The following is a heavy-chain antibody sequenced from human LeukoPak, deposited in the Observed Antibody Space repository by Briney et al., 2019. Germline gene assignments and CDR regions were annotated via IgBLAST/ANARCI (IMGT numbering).Heavy chain of an antibody. CDR2: IYSDGDT. D-gene: IGHD5-24*01. CDR1: GFTFSGNH. V-gene: IGHV3-53*05. J-gene: IGHJ4*02. CDR3: VRDPRDGYGHFDY. Sequence: PGGSLRLSCVVSGFTFSGNHMNWVRQAPGKWLEWVSFIYSDGDTYYADSVKGRFTISRDNPKNTLYLQMNSLKPEDTAVYYCVRDPRDGYGHFDYWGQGTLVTVSS.